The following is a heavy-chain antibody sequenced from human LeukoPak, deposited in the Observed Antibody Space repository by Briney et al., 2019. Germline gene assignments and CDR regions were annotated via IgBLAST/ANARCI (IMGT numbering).Heavy chain of an antibody. CDR2: ISGSGGST. CDR1: GFTFSSYA. Sequence: GGSLRLSCAASGFTFSSYAMSWVRQAPGEGLEWVSAISGSGGSTYYADSVKGRFTISRDNSKNTLYLQMNSLRAEDTAVYYCAGRSSSWYRGIDYWGQGTLVTASS. V-gene: IGHV3-23*01. CDR3: AGRSSSWYRGIDY. J-gene: IGHJ4*02. D-gene: IGHD6-13*01.